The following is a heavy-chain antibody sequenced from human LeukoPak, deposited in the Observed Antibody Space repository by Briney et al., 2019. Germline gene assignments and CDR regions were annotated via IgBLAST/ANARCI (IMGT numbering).Heavy chain of an antibody. V-gene: IGHV4-59*01. Sequence: SETLSLTCTVSGGSISSYYWSWIRQPPGKGLEWIGYIYYSGSTNCNPSLKSRVTISVDTSKNQFSLKLSSVTAADTAVYYCARVPPPGYFDYWGQGTLVTVSS. CDR2: IYYSGST. CDR3: ARVPPPGYFDY. CDR1: GGSISSYY. J-gene: IGHJ4*02.